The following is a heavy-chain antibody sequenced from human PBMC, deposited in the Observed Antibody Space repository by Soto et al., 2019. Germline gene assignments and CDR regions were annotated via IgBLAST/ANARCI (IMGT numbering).Heavy chain of an antibody. CDR2: VTGGGHTT. D-gene: IGHD2-21*01. CDR1: GFTFSRYA. CDR3: ASSSGDLDVYGMDI. J-gene: IGHJ6*02. V-gene: IGHV3-23*01. Sequence: GVSLRLSCAASGFTFSRYAMSWVRQAPGKGLEWVSTVTGGGHTTYNADSVNGRFTISRDNAKNTLYLQMNNLRAEDTAIYYCASSSGDLDVYGMDIWGPGNTVTGS.